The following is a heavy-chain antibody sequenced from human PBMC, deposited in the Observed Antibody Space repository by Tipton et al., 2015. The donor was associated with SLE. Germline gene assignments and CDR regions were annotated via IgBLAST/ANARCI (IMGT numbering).Heavy chain of an antibody. V-gene: IGHV4-39*07. CDR2: MYFSGNT. CDR3: AKDYNHDNADYN. D-gene: IGHD4-17*01. Sequence: TLSLTCTVSGGSISESTYSWDWIRQAPGKGLEWIGSMYFSGNTYYNPFLRSRVTMSIDTSKNQFSLKLSSVTVADTAVYYCAKDYNHDNADYNWGQGTLVIVSA. CDR1: GGSISESTYS. J-gene: IGHJ4*02.